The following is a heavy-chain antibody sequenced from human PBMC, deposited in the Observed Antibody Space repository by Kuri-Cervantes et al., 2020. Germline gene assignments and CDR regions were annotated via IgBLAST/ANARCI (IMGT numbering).Heavy chain of an antibody. V-gene: IGHV3-23*01. CDR1: GFTFSNSA. J-gene: IGHJ3*02. D-gene: IGHD5-12*01. Sequence: GESLKISCAASGFTFSNSAMSWVRQAPGKGLEWVSAISGSGGSTYYADSVKGRSTISRDNSKNTLYLQMNSLRADDTAVYYCASDAVVATPGAFDIWGQGTMVTVSS. CDR3: ASDAVVATPGAFDI. CDR2: ISGSGGST.